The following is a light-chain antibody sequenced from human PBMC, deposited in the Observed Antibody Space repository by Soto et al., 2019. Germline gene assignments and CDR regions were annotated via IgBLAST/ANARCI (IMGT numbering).Light chain of an antibody. CDR3: QQLNSYPFT. J-gene: IGKJ4*01. V-gene: IGKV1-9*01. Sequence: DIQLTQSPSFLSASVGDRVTITCRASQGISSYLAWYQQKPGKAPKLLIYAASTLQSGVPSRFSGSGSGTEFTLTISSLQPEDFATYYCQQLNSYPFTFGGGHKVEIK. CDR2: AAS. CDR1: QGISSY.